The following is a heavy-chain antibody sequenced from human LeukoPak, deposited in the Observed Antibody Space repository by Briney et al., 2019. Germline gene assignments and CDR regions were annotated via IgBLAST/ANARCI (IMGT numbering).Heavy chain of an antibody. V-gene: IGHV3-23*01. D-gene: IGHD1-1*01. J-gene: IGHJ4*02. CDR1: GFTFSSNA. CDR3: ARWPRDNCRGGFDY. CDR2: INDRGTNT. Sequence: GGSLRLSRTPSGFTFSSNAMTCVRQAPGEGLEWVSSINDRGTNTYYTESVRGRFTISRDNPKNRLFLQMNTLRAEDTPFYHCARWPRDNCRGGFDYWGQGALVTVSS.